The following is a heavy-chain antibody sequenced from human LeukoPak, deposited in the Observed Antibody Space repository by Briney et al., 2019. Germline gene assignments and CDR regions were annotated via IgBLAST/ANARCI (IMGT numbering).Heavy chain of an antibody. CDR1: GFTFSSYA. CDR2: IWYDGSNK. D-gene: IGHD5-24*01. J-gene: IGHJ6*02. V-gene: IGHV3-33*08. CDR3: ARGHSELQATSYYYYGMDV. Sequence: GGSLRLSCASSGFTFSSYAMHRVRQAPGKGLEWVAVIWYDGSNKYYADSVKDRFTISRDNSKNTLYLQMNSLRGEDTAVYYCARGHSELQATSYYYYGMDVWGQGTTVTVSS.